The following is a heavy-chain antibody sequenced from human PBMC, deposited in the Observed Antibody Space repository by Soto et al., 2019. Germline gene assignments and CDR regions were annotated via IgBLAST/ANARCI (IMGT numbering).Heavy chain of an antibody. D-gene: IGHD3-10*01. CDR3: AREYYSSGTH. J-gene: IGHJ1*01. V-gene: IGHV3-74*01. CDR1: GFTFSTYW. CDR2: ISENGGIT. Sequence: EVQLVESGGGVVQPGGSLRLSCAASGFTFSTYWMQWVRQVPGEGLVWVSSISENGGITTYADSVKGRFTISRDNAKNTLYLQMTGLRVEDTAIYYCAREYYSSGTHWGQGTLVTVST.